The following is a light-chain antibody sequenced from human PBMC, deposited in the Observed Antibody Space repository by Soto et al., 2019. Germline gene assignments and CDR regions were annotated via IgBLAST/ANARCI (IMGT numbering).Light chain of an antibody. CDR2: GNN. Sequence: QAVLTQPPSASGTPGQSVTISCSGSSSNIESNSVNWYQQLPGTAPKLLIYGNNIRPSGVPDRFSGSKSGTSASLTITGLQAEDEAEYYCQSQDRSLSASVFGGGTKLTVL. CDR3: QSQDRSLSASV. J-gene: IGLJ3*02. CDR1: SSNIESNS. V-gene: IGLV1-44*01.